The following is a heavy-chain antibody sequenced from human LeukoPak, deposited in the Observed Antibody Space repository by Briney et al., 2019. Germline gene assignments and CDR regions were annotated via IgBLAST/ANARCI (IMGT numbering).Heavy chain of an antibody. CDR3: ARGYCSSASCYIAAADYMDV. Sequence: SETLSLTCTVSGGSISSGGYYWSWIRQHPGKCLEWIGYIYYSGSTYYNPSLKSRVTISVDTSKNQSSLKLSSVSAADTAVYYCARGYCSSASCYIAAADYMDVWGKGTTVTVSS. D-gene: IGHD2-2*02. V-gene: IGHV4-31*03. J-gene: IGHJ6*03. CDR2: IYYSGST. CDR1: GGSISSGGYY.